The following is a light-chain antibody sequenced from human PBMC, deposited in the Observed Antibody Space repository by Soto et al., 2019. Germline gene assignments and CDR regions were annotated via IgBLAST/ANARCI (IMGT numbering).Light chain of an antibody. CDR3: CSYAGSYVV. J-gene: IGLJ2*01. V-gene: IGLV2-11*01. Sequence: QSALTQPRSVSGSPGQSVTISCTGTSSDVGGYNYVSWYQQHPGKAPKLMIYDVSKRPSGVPDRFSGSKSANTASLTISGLQAEDEADYCCCSYAGSYVVFGGGTKVTVL. CDR1: SSDVGGYNY. CDR2: DVS.